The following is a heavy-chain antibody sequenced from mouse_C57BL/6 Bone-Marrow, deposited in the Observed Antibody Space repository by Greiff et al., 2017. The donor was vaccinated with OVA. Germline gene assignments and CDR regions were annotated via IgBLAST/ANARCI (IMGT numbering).Heavy chain of an antibody. V-gene: IGHV1-39*01. D-gene: IGHD1-1*01. Sequence: VQLKESGPELVKPGASVKISCKASGYSFTDYNMNWVKQSNGKSLEWIGVINPNYGTTSYNQKFKGKATVTVDQSSSTTYMQLNSLTSEDSAVYYCAFYCGSSYSYFDVWDTGKAITVSS. CDR3: AFYCGSSYSYFDV. CDR2: INPNYGTT. J-gene: IGHJ1*03. CDR1: GYSFTDYN.